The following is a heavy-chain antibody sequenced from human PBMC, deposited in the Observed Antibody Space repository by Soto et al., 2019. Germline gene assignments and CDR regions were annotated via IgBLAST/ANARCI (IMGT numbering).Heavy chain of an antibody. CDR2: ISYDGSNK. Sequence: QVQLVESGGGVVQPGRSLRLSCAASGFTFSSYAMHWVRQAPGKGLEWVAVISYDGSNKYYTDSVKGRFTISRDNSKTTLYLQMNSLRAEDTAVYYCARPLWRDDYNWGYFDLWGRGTLVTASS. CDR1: GFTFSSYA. J-gene: IGHJ2*01. D-gene: IGHD4-4*01. V-gene: IGHV3-30-3*01. CDR3: ARPLWRDDYNWGYFDL.